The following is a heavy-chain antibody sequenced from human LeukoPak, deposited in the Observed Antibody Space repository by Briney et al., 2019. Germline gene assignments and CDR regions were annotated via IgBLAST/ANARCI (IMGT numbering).Heavy chain of an antibody. CDR1: SGSISSYY. Sequence: SETLSLTCTVSSGSISSYYWSWLRQPPGKGLESIGYIYYSGSTNYNPSLKSRVTISVDTSKNQFSLKLSSVTAADTAVYYCAREIYDILDRWFDPWGQGTLVTVSS. V-gene: IGHV4-59*01. CDR3: AREIYDILDRWFDP. J-gene: IGHJ5*02. CDR2: IYYSGST. D-gene: IGHD3-9*01.